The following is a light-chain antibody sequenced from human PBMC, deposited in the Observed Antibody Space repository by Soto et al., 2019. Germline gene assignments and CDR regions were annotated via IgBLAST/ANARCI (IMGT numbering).Light chain of an antibody. V-gene: IGLV2-14*01. CDR3: SSYTSSSTFVV. Sequence: QSALTQPASVSGSPGQSIPISCSGTSSDVGGYNYVSWYQQHPGKAPKLMIYEVSNRPSGVSNRFSGSKSGNTASLTISGLQAEDEADYYCSSYTSSSTFVVFGGGTQLTVL. CDR2: EVS. J-gene: IGLJ2*01. CDR1: SSDVGGYNY.